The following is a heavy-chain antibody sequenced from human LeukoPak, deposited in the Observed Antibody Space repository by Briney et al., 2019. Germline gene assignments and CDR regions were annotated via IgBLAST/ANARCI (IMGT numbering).Heavy chain of an antibody. CDR3: ARVSSGSAYDAFDI. Sequence: TGGSLRLSCAASGFTFSSYSMNWVRQAPGKGLEWVSSISSSSSYIYYADSVKGRFTISRDNAKNSLYLQMNSLRAEDTAVYYCARVSSGSAYDAFDIWGQGTMVTVSS. CDR2: ISSSSSYI. D-gene: IGHD3-22*01. CDR1: GFTFSSYS. V-gene: IGHV3-21*01. J-gene: IGHJ3*02.